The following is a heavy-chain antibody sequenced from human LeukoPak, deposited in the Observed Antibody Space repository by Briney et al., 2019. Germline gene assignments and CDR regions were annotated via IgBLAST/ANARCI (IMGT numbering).Heavy chain of an antibody. J-gene: IGHJ5*02. CDR3: AKDIKAAASPAPGWFDP. CDR1: GFTFSSYG. CDR2: IWYDGSNK. Sequence: PGGSLRLSCAASGFTFSSYGMHWVRQAPGKGLEWVAVIWYDGSNKYYADSVNGRFTISRDNSKNTLYLQMNSLRAEDTAVYYCAKDIKAAASPAPGWFDPWGQGTLVTVSS. D-gene: IGHD6-13*01. V-gene: IGHV3-33*06.